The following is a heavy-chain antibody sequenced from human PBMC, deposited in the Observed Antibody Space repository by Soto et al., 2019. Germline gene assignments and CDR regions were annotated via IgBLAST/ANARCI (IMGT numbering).Heavy chain of an antibody. Sequence: EVQLVESGGGLVQPGGSLRLSCAASGFTFSTYWMHWVRQAPGKGLVWVSRINSDGSTTNYADSVKGRFTISRDNAKNTLYLQMNTLRAEDTAVYYCARDAYYDMGVWGQGTTVTVSS. V-gene: IGHV3-74*01. J-gene: IGHJ6*02. CDR1: GFTFSTYW. CDR3: ARDAYYDMGV. CDR2: INSDGSTT.